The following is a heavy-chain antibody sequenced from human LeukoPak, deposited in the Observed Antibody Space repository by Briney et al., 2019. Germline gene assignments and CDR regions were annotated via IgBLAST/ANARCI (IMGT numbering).Heavy chain of an antibody. V-gene: IGHV1-69*05. Sequence: SVKVSCKASGDTFSNYGLSWVRQAPGQGLEWMGRIMPISGIANYAQKFQDRVTINTDESTSTVYMELNSLRSEDTAVYYCARDLYYYDSGGPDYWGQGTLVSVPS. CDR3: ARDLYYYDSGGPDY. CDR2: IMPISGIA. J-gene: IGHJ4*02. CDR1: GDTFSNYG. D-gene: IGHD3-22*01.